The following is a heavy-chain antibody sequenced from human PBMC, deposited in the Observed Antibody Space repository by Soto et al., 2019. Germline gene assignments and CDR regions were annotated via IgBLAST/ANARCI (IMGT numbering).Heavy chain of an antibody. Sequence: QVQLQESGPGLVKPSGTLSLKPSGTLSLTCDVSGVSIDSSYWWGWVRQPPGRDLEWLGDMSHGGSTSYNPSLKRRVTIVLDKSKNQFSLSLSFVTAADTATYYCARSFGWYEVDSLGQGILVTVSS. D-gene: IGHD6-19*01. CDR3: ARSFGWYEVDS. CDR2: MSHGGST. V-gene: IGHV4-4*02. CDR1: GVSIDSSYW. J-gene: IGHJ4*02.